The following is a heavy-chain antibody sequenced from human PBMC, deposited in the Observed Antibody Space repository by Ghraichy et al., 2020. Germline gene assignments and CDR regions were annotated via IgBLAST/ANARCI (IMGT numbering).Heavy chain of an antibody. CDR3: ARLQTYYYDSSGYSVASYYYYYGMDV. V-gene: IGHV3-7*01. J-gene: IGHJ6*02. CDR1: GFTFSSYW. Sequence: GGSLRLSCAASGFTFSSYWMSWVRQAPGKGLEWVANIKQDGSEKYYVDSVKGRFTISRDNAKNSLYLQMNSLRAEDTAVYYCARLQTYYYDSSGYSVASYYYYYGMDVWGQGTTVTVSS. CDR2: IKQDGSEK. D-gene: IGHD3-22*01.